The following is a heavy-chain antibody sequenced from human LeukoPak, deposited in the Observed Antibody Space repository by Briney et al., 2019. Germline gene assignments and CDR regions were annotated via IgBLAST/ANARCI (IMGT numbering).Heavy chain of an antibody. CDR1: GFTFSSLP. Sequence: GGSLRLSCAASGFTFSSLPMSWVRQPPGKGLEWVSAISGRGGSTYYPDSMKGRFTIFRDNSKNTLYLQMNSLRAEDTAVYYCAKGASTMIVVVTEFDYWGQGTLVTVSS. J-gene: IGHJ4*02. D-gene: IGHD3-22*01. CDR2: ISGRGGST. CDR3: AKGASTMIVVVTEFDY. V-gene: IGHV3-23*01.